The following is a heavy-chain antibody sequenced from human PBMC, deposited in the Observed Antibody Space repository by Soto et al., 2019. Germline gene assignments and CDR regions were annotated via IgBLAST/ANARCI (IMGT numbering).Heavy chain of an antibody. CDR1: GGTFSTNT. CDR2: IMPTFGSA. Sequence: SVKVSCKGSGGTFSTNTISWVRQAPGQGLEWMGGIMPTFGSANYAQKFQGRVTITADEYTRTVYMELSRLRSEDTAVYYCARQFDSDTSGYYYAYWGQGTLVTVSS. V-gene: IGHV1-69*13. CDR3: ARQFDSDTSGYYYAY. D-gene: IGHD3-22*01. J-gene: IGHJ4*02.